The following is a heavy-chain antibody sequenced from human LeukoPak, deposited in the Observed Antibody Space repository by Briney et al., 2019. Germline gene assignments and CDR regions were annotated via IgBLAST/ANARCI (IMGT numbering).Heavy chain of an antibody. D-gene: IGHD2-2*01. Sequence: SVKVSXKASGGTFNSYSISWVRQAPGQGLEWMGRIIPMLGIANYARKFQGRVTITADRSTSTAYMDVSSLRSEDTAVYYCARVGCSSVSCYYYHMDVWGKGTTVTVSS. CDR1: GGTFNSYS. CDR2: IIPMLGIA. J-gene: IGHJ6*03. CDR3: ARVGCSSVSCYYYHMDV. V-gene: IGHV1-69*04.